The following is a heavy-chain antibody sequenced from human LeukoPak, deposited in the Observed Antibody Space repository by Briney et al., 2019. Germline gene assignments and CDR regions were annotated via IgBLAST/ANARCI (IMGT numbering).Heavy chain of an antibody. D-gene: IGHD3-16*01. CDR3: ARGSTNYGNWFDP. CDR2: INHSGST. CDR1: GGSFSGYY. J-gene: IGHJ5*02. Sequence: PSETLSLTCAVYGGSFSGYYWSWIRQPPGKGLEWIGEINHSGSTNYNPSLKSRVTISVDTSKNQFSLKLSSVTAADTAVYYCARGSTNYGNWFDPWGQGTLVTVSS. V-gene: IGHV4-34*01.